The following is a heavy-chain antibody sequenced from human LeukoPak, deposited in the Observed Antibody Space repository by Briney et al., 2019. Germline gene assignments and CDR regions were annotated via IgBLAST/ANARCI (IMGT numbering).Heavy chain of an antibody. J-gene: IGHJ3*02. CDR2: ISSSSSTI. V-gene: IGHV3-48*01. Sequence: QSGGSLRLSCAASGFTFSSYSMNWVRQAPGKGLEWVSYISSSSSTIYYADSVKGRFTISRDNAKNSLYLQMNSLRAEDTAVYYCARDHGGAFDIWSQGTMVTVSS. CDR1: GFTFSSYS. D-gene: IGHD3-16*01. CDR3: ARDHGGAFDI.